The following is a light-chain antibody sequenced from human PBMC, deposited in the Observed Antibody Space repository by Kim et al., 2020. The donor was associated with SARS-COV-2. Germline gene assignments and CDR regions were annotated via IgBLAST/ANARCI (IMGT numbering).Light chain of an antibody. Sequence: SSELTQDPAVSVALGQTVRITCQGDSLRSYYATWYQQRPRQAPVLVIYGRNNRPSGIPDRFSGSTSGNTASLTINGAQAEDEADFYCQSRDSGGNVLFGGGTKLTVL. V-gene: IGLV3-19*01. CDR2: GRN. CDR3: QSRDSGGNVL. J-gene: IGLJ2*01. CDR1: SLRSYY.